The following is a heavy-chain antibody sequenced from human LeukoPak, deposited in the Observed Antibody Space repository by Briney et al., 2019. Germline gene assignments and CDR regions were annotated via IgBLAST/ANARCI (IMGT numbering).Heavy chain of an antibody. CDR2: INWNGGST. CDR3: ARANYGPDY. J-gene: IGHJ4*02. V-gene: IGHV3-20*04. Sequence: GGSLRLSCAASGFTFDDYGMSWVRQAPGKGLEWVSGINWNGGSTGYADSVKGRFTISRDNAKNSLYLQLNSLRVGDTAVYYCARANYGPDYWGQGTLVTVSS. D-gene: IGHD3-10*01. CDR1: GFTFDDYG.